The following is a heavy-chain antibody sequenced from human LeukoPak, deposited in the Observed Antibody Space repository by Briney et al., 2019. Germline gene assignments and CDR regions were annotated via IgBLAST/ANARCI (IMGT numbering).Heavy chain of an antibody. Sequence: SETLSLTCIVSGYSIGSGYYWGWIRQPPGKGLEWIGSIYHSGSTYYNPSLKSRVTISVDTSKNQFSLKLSSVTAADTAVYYCARLRSGYHAFDYWGQGTLVTVSS. CDR1: GYSIGSGYY. CDR2: IYHSGST. D-gene: IGHD3-22*01. J-gene: IGHJ4*02. CDR3: ARLRSGYHAFDY. V-gene: IGHV4-38-2*02.